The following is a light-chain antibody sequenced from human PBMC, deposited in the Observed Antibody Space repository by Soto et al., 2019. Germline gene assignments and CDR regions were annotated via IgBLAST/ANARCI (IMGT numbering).Light chain of an antibody. CDR2: DTS. Sequence: EIVLTQSPGTLSLSPGERATLSCRASQGIGDTLAWYQHKPGQTPRLLIYDTSTRATGVPARFSGSRSGTDFTLTISSLEPEDFALYYCQQRNTWPPITFGQGTRLEIK. CDR1: QGIGDT. V-gene: IGKV3-11*01. J-gene: IGKJ5*01. CDR3: QQRNTWPPIT.